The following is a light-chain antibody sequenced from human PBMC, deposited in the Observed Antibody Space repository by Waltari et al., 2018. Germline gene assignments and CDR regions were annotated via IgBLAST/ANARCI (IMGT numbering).Light chain of an antibody. CDR1: QSLLYSNGYNY. CDR3: MQARQTPDT. Sequence: DIVMTQSPLSLPVTPGEPASISCRSSQSLLYSNGYNYFDWYLQKPGQSPPLLIDLASHRASGVPDRFSGSGSGTDFTLKISRVEAEDVGIYYCMQARQTPDTFGQGTKLEIK. CDR2: LAS. V-gene: IGKV2-28*01. J-gene: IGKJ2*01.